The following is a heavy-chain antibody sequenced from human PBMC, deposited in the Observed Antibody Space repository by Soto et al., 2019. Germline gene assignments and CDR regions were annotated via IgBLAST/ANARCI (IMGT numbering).Heavy chain of an antibody. CDR2: IYHSGST. D-gene: IGHD3-22*01. V-gene: IGHV4-4*02. Sequence: PSETLSLTCAVSGGSISSSNWWSWVRQPPGKGLEWIGEIYHSGSTNYNPSLKSRVTISVDKSKNQFSLKLSSVTAADTAVYYCARAIPITMIVVVIAGDNWFDPWGQGTLVTVSS. CDR1: GGSISSSNW. CDR3: ARAIPITMIVVVIAGDNWFDP. J-gene: IGHJ5*02.